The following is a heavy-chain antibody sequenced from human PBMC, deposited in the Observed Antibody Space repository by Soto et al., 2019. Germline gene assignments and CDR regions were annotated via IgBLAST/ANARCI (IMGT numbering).Heavy chain of an antibody. J-gene: IGHJ4*02. D-gene: IGHD5-12*01. CDR1: VSTFSTYA. CDR2: ISASGGTT. V-gene: IGHV3-23*01. CDR3: AKARGSGYSSFDS. Sequence: GGSLRLSCGVSVSTFSTYAMSWVRQAPGKGLEWVSGISASGGTTYYADSVKGRFTISRDNSKNTLYLQMDGLRAEDTAIYYCAKARGSGYSSFDSWGQGTLVTVSS.